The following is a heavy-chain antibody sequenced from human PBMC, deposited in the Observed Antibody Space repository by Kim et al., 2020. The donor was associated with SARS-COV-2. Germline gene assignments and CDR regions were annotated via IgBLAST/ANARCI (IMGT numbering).Heavy chain of an antibody. J-gene: IGHJ4*02. Sequence: DSVKGRFTISRDNSKNTLYLQMNSLRAEDTAVYYCAKEGPYSSSWYYFDYWGQGTLVTVSS. D-gene: IGHD6-13*01. V-gene: IGHV3-23*01. CDR3: AKEGPYSSSWYYFDY.